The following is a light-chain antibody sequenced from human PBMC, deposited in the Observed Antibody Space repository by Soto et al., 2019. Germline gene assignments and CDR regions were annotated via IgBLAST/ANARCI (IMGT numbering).Light chain of an antibody. CDR1: QSVSSY. J-gene: IGKJ4*01. CDR3: QQRSDWPT. CDR2: GAS. Sequence: EIVLTQSPGTLSLSPGERATLSCRASQSVSSYLAWYQQKGGQAPRLLIYGASNRATGIPARFSGSGSGTDFTLTISRLEPEDFAVYYCQQRSDWPTFGGGTKVESK. V-gene: IGKV3-11*01.